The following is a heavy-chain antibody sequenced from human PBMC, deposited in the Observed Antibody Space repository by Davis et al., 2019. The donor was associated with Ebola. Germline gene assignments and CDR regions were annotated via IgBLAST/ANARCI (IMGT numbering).Heavy chain of an antibody. CDR2: IYYSGST. D-gene: IGHD3-22*01. Sequence: SETLSLTCAVYGGSFSGYYWSWIRQPPGKGLEWIGSIYYSGSTYYNPSLKSRVTISVDTSKNQFSLKLSSVTAADTAVYYCARDHYDSSGYYLNWFDPWGQGTLVTVSS. V-gene: IGHV4-34*01. CDR1: GGSFSGYY. CDR3: ARDHYDSSGYYLNWFDP. J-gene: IGHJ5*02.